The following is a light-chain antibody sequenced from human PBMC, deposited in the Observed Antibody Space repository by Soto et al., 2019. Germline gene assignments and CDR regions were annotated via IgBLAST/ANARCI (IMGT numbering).Light chain of an antibody. V-gene: IGLV2-14*01. CDR2: DVS. J-gene: IGLJ1*01. CDR3: SSYTSSSTPYV. CDR1: SSDVGGYNY. Sequence: QSVLTQPASVSGSPGQSITLSCTGTSSDVGGYNYVSWYQQHPGKAPKLMIYDVSNRPSGVSNRFSGSKSGNTASLTISGLQAEDEADYYCSSYTSSSTPYVFGTGTKVT.